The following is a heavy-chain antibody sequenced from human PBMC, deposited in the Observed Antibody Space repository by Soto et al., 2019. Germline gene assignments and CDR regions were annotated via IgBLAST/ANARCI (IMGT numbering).Heavy chain of an antibody. V-gene: IGHV4-34*01. CDR2: INHSGST. Sequence: SETLSLTCAVYGGSFSGYYWSWIRQPPGKGLEWIGEINHSGSTNYNPSLKSRVTISVDTSKNQFSLKLSSVTAADTAVYYCARGRDLVGVLRRMRGMDVWGQGTTVTVSS. J-gene: IGHJ6*02. CDR1: GGSFSGYY. D-gene: IGHD2-2*01. CDR3: ARGRDLVGVLRRMRGMDV.